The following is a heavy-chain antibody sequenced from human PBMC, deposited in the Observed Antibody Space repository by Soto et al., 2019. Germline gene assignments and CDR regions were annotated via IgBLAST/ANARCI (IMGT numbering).Heavy chain of an antibody. Sequence: QVQLQESGRGLVKPSETLSLTCTVSGGSLSGVYWSWLRQPPGKGLEWLGYMSYTGRTDYNPSLEIRATIAVATSKIQFFLMLTSVPAADTAVYYCAIMDSSVYYRINYWGQGTLVTVSS. CDR2: MSYTGRT. V-gene: IGHV4-59*01. J-gene: IGHJ4*02. D-gene: IGHD3-22*01. CDR3: AIMDSSVYYRINY. CDR1: GGSLSGVY.